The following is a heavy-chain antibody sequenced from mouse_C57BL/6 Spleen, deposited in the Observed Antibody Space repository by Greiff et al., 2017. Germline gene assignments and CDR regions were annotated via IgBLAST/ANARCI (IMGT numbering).Heavy chain of an antibody. Sequence: EVQLQQSGPELVKPGASVKIPCKASGYTFTDYNMDWVKQSHGKSLEWIGDINPNNGGTIYNQKFKGKATLTVDTSSSTAYMELRSLTSEDTAVYYCAREKDSSGSLDYWGQGTTLTVSS. CDR1: GYTFTDYN. V-gene: IGHV1-18*01. J-gene: IGHJ2*01. CDR3: AREKDSSGSLDY. D-gene: IGHD3-2*02. CDR2: INPNNGGT.